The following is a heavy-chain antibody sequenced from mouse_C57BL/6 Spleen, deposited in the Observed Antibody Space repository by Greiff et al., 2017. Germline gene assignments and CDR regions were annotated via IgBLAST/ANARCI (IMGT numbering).Heavy chain of an antibody. Sequence: DVQLQQSGAELVRPGASVKLSCTASGFNIKDYYMHWVKQRPEQGLEWIGRIDPEDGDTEYAPKFQGKATMTADTSSNTAYLQLSSLTSEDTAVYYCTTYYGPHYYAMDYWGQGTSVTVSS. CDR2: IDPEDGDT. V-gene: IGHV14-1*01. D-gene: IGHD1-1*01. CDR1: GFNIKDYY. J-gene: IGHJ4*01. CDR3: TTYYGPHYYAMDY.